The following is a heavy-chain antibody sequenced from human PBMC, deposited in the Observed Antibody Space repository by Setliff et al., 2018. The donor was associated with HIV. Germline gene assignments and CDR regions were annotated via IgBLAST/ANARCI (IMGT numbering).Heavy chain of an antibody. Sequence: LRLSCAASGFTFSSYGIHWVRQAPGKGLEWVALIWYDGSNKYYADSVKGRFTISRDNSKNTLYLQMSSLRAEDTAVYYCAKDRLEWLAPDGFDIWGLGTMVTVSS. CDR2: IWYDGSNK. V-gene: IGHV3-33*06. CDR3: AKDRLEWLAPDGFDI. J-gene: IGHJ3*02. D-gene: IGHD3-3*01. CDR1: GFTFSSYG.